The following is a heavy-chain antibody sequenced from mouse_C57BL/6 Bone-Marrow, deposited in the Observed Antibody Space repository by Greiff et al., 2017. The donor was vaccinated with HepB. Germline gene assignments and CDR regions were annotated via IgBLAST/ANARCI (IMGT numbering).Heavy chain of an antibody. CDR2: IDPEDGDT. V-gene: IGHV14-1*01. J-gene: IGHJ3*01. Sequence: VQLQQSGAELVRPGASVKLSCTASGFNIKDYYMHWVKQRPEQGLEWIGRIDPEDGDTEYAPKFQGKATMTADTSSNTAYLQLSSLTSEDTAVYYCATDGYYPWFAYWGQGTLVTVSA. CDR3: ATDGYYPWFAY. CDR1: GFNIKDYY. D-gene: IGHD2-3*01.